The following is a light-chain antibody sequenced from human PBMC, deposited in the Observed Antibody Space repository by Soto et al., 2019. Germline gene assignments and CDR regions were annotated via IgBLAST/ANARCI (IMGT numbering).Light chain of an antibody. CDR2: EVS. V-gene: IGLV2-14*01. J-gene: IGLJ1*01. CDR1: SSDVGGYNS. Sequence: QSALTQPASVSGSPGQSITISCTGTSSDVGGYNSVCWHQQHPGKAPKLMIYEVSNRPSGVSDRFSGSKSGNTASLTISGLQAEDEADYHCSSLTTSFTYVFGTGTKVTVL. CDR3: SSLTTSFTYV.